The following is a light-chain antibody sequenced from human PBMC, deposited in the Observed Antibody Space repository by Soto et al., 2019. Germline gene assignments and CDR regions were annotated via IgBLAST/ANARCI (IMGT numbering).Light chain of an antibody. CDR1: SSVVGGYNY. CDR2: DVS. Sequence: QSVLTQPASVSGSPGQSITISCTGTSSVVGGYNYVSWYQHHPGKAPKLMTYDVSNRPSGVSNRFSGSKSGNTASLTISGLQAEDEADYYCSSYTRSATHVFGTGTKVTVL. CDR3: SSYTRSATHV. J-gene: IGLJ1*01. V-gene: IGLV2-14*03.